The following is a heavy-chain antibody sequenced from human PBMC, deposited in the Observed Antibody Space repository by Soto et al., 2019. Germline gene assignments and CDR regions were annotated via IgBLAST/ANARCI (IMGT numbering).Heavy chain of an antibody. D-gene: IGHD4-17*01. Sequence: QVQLQESGPGLVKPSQTLSLTCTVSGGSISSGGYYWSWIRQHPGKGLEWIGYIYYSGSTYYNPSLKKRVTITVDTSKNQFSLKLSSVTAADTAVYYCARKATVTSCFDYWGQGTLVTVSS. CDR1: GGSISSGGYY. J-gene: IGHJ4*02. V-gene: IGHV4-31*03. CDR2: IYYSGST. CDR3: ARKATVTSCFDY.